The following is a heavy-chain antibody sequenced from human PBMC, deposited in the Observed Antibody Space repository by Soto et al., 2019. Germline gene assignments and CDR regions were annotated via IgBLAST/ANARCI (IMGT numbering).Heavy chain of an antibody. D-gene: IGHD2-15*01. CDR3: ARAHEVAWFDS. CDR2: ITNRGTHT. J-gene: IGHJ5*01. V-gene: IGHV3-21*01. CDR1: GFSFSSYT. Sequence: EVQLVESGGGLVKPGESLRLSCATSGFSFSSYTMIWVRQAPGKGLQWVSSITNRGTHTYSADSVKGRFTISRDNDKNSLYLQMNNLRAEDTAIYFCARAHEVAWFDSWGLGTLVTVTS.